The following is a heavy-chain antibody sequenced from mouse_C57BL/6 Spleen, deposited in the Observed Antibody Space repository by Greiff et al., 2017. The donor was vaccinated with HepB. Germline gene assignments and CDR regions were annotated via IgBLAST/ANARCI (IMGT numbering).Heavy chain of an antibody. Sequence: QVQLQQSGAELVRPGASVTLSCKASGYTFTDYEMHWVKQTPVYGLEWIGAIDPETGGTAYNQKFKGKAILTADKSSSTAYMELRSLTSEDSAVYYCTRFLITTVVATGDYWGQGTTLTVSS. V-gene: IGHV1-15*01. D-gene: IGHD1-1*01. CDR3: TRFLITTVVATGDY. J-gene: IGHJ2*01. CDR2: IDPETGGT. CDR1: GYTFTDYE.